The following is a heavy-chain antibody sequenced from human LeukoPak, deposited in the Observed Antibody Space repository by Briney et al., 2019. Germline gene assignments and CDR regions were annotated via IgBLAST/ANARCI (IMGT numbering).Heavy chain of an antibody. CDR2: ICYSGST. CDR1: GGSISSYY. Sequence: SETLSLTCTVSGGSISSYYWSWIRQPPGKGLEWIGYICYSGSTNYNPSLKSRVTISVDTSKNQFSLKLSSVTAADTAVYYCARDGYSSSWYDEHWFDPWGQGTLVTVSS. CDR3: ARDGYSSSWYDEHWFDP. V-gene: IGHV4-59*01. J-gene: IGHJ5*02. D-gene: IGHD6-13*01.